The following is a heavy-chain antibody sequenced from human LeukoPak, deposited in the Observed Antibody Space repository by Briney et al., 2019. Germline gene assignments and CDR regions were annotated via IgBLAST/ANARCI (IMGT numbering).Heavy chain of an antibody. CDR2: IYTSGST. Sequence: SETLSLTCTVSGGSISSYYWSWIRQPPGKGLEWIGYIYTSGSTNYNPSLKSRVTISVDTSKNQFSPKLSSVTAADTAVYYCARLYYMDVWGKGTTVTVSS. CDR1: GGSISSYY. J-gene: IGHJ6*03. CDR3: ARLYYMDV. V-gene: IGHV4-4*09.